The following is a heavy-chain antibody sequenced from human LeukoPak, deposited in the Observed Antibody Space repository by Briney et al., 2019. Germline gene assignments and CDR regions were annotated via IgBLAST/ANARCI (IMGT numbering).Heavy chain of an antibody. D-gene: IGHD6-25*01. CDR2: ISTSGGAM. Sequence: GGSLRLSCAASGFSFSSYEMNWVCQAPGKGLEWISYISTSGGAMYYADSVRGRLTVSRDNAKNSLYLQMDSLRAEDTAVYYCGRVGRSYSSASCVDYWGQGTLVTVSS. CDR1: GFSFSSYE. CDR3: GRVGRSYSSASCVDY. V-gene: IGHV3-48*03. J-gene: IGHJ4*02.